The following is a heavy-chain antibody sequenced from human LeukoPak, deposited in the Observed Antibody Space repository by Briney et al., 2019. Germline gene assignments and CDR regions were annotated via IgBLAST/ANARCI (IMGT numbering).Heavy chain of an antibody. CDR2: IYYSGST. V-gene: IGHV4-59*01. D-gene: IGHD3-9*01. J-gene: IGHJ4*02. CDR1: GGSISSYY. CDR3: ARVYFDWCFDY. Sequence: PSETLSLTCTVSGGSISSYYWSWIRQPPGKGLEWIGYIYYSGSTNYNPSLKSRVTISVDTSKNQFSLKLSPVTAADTAVYYCARVYFDWCFDYWGQGTLVTVSS.